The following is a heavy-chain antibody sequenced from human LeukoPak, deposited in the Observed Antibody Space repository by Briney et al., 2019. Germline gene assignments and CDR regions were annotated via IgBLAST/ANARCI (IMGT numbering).Heavy chain of an antibody. D-gene: IGHD1-26*01. V-gene: IGHV3-53*01. CDR2: IYSGTSI. J-gene: IGHJ4*02. CDR3: ARSTYSGSYRYYFNY. CDR1: GFTVSNNY. Sequence: GRSLRLSCAASGFTVSNNYMSWVRQAPGKGLEWVSIIYSGTSIYYADSVKGRFTISRDNSKNTLYLQMNSLRTEDTAVYYCARSTYSGSYRYYFNYWGQGTLVTVSS.